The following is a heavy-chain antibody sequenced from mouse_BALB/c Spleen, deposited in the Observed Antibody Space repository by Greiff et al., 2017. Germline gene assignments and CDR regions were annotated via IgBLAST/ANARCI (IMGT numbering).Heavy chain of an antibody. J-gene: IGHJ2*01. D-gene: IGHD1-2*01. V-gene: IGHV5-6-5*01. Sequence: EVMLVESGGGLVKPGGSLKLSCAASGFTFSSYAMSWVRQTPEKRLEWVASISSGGSTYYPDSVKGRFTISRDNARNILYLQMSSLRSEDTAMYYCARNYGYGFDYWGQGTTLTVSS. CDR2: ISSGGST. CDR1: GFTFSSYA. CDR3: ARNYGYGFDY.